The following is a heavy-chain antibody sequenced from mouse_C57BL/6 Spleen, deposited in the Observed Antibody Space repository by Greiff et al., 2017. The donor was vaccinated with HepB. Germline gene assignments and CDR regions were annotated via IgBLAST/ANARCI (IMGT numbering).Heavy chain of an antibody. J-gene: IGHJ2*01. Sequence: EVQRVESGPGLVKPSQSLSLTCSVTGYSITSGYYWNWIRQFPGNKLEWMGYISYDGSNNYNPSLKNRISITRDTSKNQFFLKLNSVTTEDTATYYCARGGLTGFDYWGQGTTLTVSS. CDR2: ISYDGSN. D-gene: IGHD4-1*01. V-gene: IGHV3-6*01. CDR1: GYSITSGYY. CDR3: ARGGLTGFDY.